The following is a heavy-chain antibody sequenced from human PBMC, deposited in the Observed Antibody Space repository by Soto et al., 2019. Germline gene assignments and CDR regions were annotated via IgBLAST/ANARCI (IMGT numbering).Heavy chain of an antibody. CDR2: INHSGST. D-gene: IGHD5-18*01. CDR1: GGSFSGYY. CDR3: ARALAYTYGHLPIDY. Sequence: QVQLQQWGAGLLKPSETLSLTCAVYGGSFSGYYWSWIRQPPGKGLEWIGEINHSGSTNYNPSLKSRVTISVDRPKNQFSLMLRSVTAADTAVYYCARALAYTYGHLPIDYWGQGILVTVSS. J-gene: IGHJ4*02. V-gene: IGHV4-34*01.